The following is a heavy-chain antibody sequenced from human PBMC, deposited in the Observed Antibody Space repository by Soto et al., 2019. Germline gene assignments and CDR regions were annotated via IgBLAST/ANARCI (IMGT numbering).Heavy chain of an antibody. Sequence: QVQLQESGPGLVKPSETLSLTCTVSGGSVSSGSYYWSWIRQPPGKGLEWIGYIYYSGSTNYNPSLKSRVTISVDTSKNQFSLKLSSVTAADTAVYYCARGEGGDYLFLRYGMDVWGQGTTVTVSS. J-gene: IGHJ6*02. CDR3: ARGEGGDYLFLRYGMDV. D-gene: IGHD4-17*01. V-gene: IGHV4-61*01. CDR2: IYYSGST. CDR1: GGSVSSGSYY.